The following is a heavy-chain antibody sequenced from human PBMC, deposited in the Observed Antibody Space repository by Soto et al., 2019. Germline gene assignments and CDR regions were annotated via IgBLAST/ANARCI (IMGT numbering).Heavy chain of an antibody. CDR1: GYTFTSYA. J-gene: IGHJ4*02. V-gene: IGHV1-3*01. D-gene: IGHD5-18*01. CDR2: INAGNGNT. CDR3: ARDKSPILVDTAMVRTNDY. Sequence: EASVKVSCKASGYTFTSYAMHWVRQAPGQRLEWMGWINAGNGNTKYSQKFQGRVTITRDTSASTAYMELSSLRSEDTAVYYCARDKSPILVDTAMVRTNDYWGQGTLVTVSS.